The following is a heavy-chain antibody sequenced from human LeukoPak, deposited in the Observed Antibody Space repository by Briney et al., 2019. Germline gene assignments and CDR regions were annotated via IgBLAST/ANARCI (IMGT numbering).Heavy chain of an antibody. Sequence: PGGSLRLSCAASGFTFTNYAMYWVRQAPGKGLEWVSSISAGGDITYYADSVKGRFTISRDNSKNTLFLQMNSLRAENTAVFFCAKRVSVAGNTGKAYDYWGQGTLVTVSS. D-gene: IGHD2-15*01. CDR2: ISAGGDIT. V-gene: IGHV3-23*01. CDR1: GFTFTNYA. CDR3: AKRVSVAGNTGKAYDY. J-gene: IGHJ4*02.